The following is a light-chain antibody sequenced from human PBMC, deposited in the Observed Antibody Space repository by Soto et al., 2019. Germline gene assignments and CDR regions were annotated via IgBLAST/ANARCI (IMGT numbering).Light chain of an antibody. Sequence: QSALTQPASVSGSPGQSITISCTGSSSEVGSYNFVSWHQQQPGKAPKLMIYEGSKRPSGVSNRFSGSKSGNTASLTISGLQAEDEADYYCCSYAGSSTWVFGGGTKLTVL. CDR1: SSEVGSYNF. V-gene: IGLV2-23*01. CDR2: EGS. CDR3: CSYAGSSTWV. J-gene: IGLJ3*02.